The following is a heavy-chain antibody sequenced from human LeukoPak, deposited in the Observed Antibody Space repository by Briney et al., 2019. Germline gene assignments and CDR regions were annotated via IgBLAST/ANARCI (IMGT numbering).Heavy chain of an antibody. D-gene: IGHD3-22*01. CDR1: EFTFSSYT. J-gene: IGHJ6*02. CDR3: ARDFYSDSRGYVDYYGMDV. CDR2: ISSSCNYI. Sequence: GGSLRLSCAASEFTFSSYTMNWVRQAPGKGLDLISSISSSCNYIYYADSVKGRFTISRDNAKNSLSLQMNSLRAEDTAVYYCARDFYSDSRGYVDYYGMDVWGQGTTVTVSS. V-gene: IGHV3-21*01.